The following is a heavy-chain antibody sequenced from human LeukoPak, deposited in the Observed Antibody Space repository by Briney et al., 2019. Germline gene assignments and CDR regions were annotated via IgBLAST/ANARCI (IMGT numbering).Heavy chain of an antibody. D-gene: IGHD2-2*01. CDR3: AKLLPIVVVPAAMSDLDD. CDR1: GFTFISYA. CDR2: ISGSGGST. J-gene: IGHJ4*02. V-gene: IGHV3-23*01. Sequence: GGSLRLSCAASGFTFISYAMSWVRQAPGKGLEWVSAISGSGGSTYYADSVKGRFTISRDNSKNTLYLQMNSLRAEDTAVYYCAKLLPIVVVPAAMSDLDDGAEETLVTVSS.